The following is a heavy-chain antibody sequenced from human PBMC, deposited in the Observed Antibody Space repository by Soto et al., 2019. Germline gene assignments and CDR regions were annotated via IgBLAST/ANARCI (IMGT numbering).Heavy chain of an antibody. CDR2: ISYDGSNK. CDR3: AREGRIAARHGWFDP. J-gene: IGHJ5*02. CDR1: GFTFSSYA. Sequence: QVQPVESGGGVVQPGRSLRLSCAASGFTFSSYAMHWVRQAPGKGLEWVAVISYDGSNKYYADSVKGRFTISRDNSKNTLYLQMNSLRAEDTAVYYCAREGRIAARHGWFDPWGQGTLVTVSS. D-gene: IGHD6-6*01. V-gene: IGHV3-30-3*01.